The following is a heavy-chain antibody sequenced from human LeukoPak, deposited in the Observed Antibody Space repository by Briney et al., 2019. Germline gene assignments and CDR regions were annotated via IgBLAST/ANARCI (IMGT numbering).Heavy chain of an antibody. CDR3: ARDLPSTPNWELDY. CDR1: GYTFIDYY. J-gene: IGHJ4*02. D-gene: IGHD7-27*01. Sequence: GASVKVSCKSSGYTFIDYYIHWVRQAPGQGLEWMGRINPNSGGTNSEQTFQGRVTMTRDTSISTAYMELNRLTSDDTAVYYCARDLPSTPNWELDYWGQGTLVTVSS. V-gene: IGHV1-2*06. CDR2: INPNSGGT.